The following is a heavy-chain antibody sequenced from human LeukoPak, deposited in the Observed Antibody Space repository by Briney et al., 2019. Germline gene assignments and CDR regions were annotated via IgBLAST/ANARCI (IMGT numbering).Heavy chain of an antibody. CDR1: GGTFSSYA. V-gene: IGHV1-69*04. D-gene: IGHD5-24*01. J-gene: IGHJ5*02. Sequence: SVKVSCKAPGGTFSSYAISWVRQAPGQGLEWMGRIIPIFGIANYAQKFQGRVTITADKSTSTAYMELSSLRSEDTAVYYCARDEMATTYWFDPWGQGTLVTVSS. CDR2: IIPIFGIA. CDR3: ARDEMATTYWFDP.